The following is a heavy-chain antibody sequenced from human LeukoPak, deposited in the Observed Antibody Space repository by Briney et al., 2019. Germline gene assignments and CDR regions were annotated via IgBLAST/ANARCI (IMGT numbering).Heavy chain of an antibody. V-gene: IGHV3-30*18. CDR1: GFTFSSYG. CDR3: AKGIGGSFAAGNY. D-gene: IGHD1-26*01. J-gene: IGHJ4*02. Sequence: GGSLRLSCAASGFTFSSYGMHWVRQAPGKGLEWVAVISSDGSDKFYADSVKGRFTISRDNSKNTLYLQMNSLRTEDTAMYYCAKGIGGSFAAGNYWGQGTLVTVSS. CDR2: ISSDGSDK.